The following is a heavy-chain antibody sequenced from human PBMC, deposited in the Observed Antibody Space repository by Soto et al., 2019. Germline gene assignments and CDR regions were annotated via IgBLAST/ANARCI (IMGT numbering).Heavy chain of an antibody. V-gene: IGHV3-53*01. D-gene: IGHD1-26*01. J-gene: IGHJ4*02. CDR1: GFTVSSKY. Sequence: GGSLRLTCAASGFTVSSKYISWVRQAPGKGLECVSVIGDSTYYADSVNGRFTISRDNSKNTLYLQMNSLRAEDTAVYYCARLGSYYRVDYWGQGTLVTVSS. CDR2: IGDST. CDR3: ARLGSYYRVDY.